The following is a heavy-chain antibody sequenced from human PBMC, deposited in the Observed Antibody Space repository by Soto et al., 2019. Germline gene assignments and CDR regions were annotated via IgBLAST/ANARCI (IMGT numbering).Heavy chain of an antibody. Sequence: QVQLVESGGGVVQPGRSLRLSCAASGFTFSNYSMHWVRQAPGKGLEWVAVISYDGSNKYYADSVKGRFTISRDNSNNTLYLQMNSLRAEDTAVYYCAREAGVYGSGSYGMDVWGQGTTVTVSS. V-gene: IGHV3-30-3*01. J-gene: IGHJ6*02. CDR2: ISYDGSNK. CDR1: GFTFSNYS. D-gene: IGHD3-10*01. CDR3: AREAGVYGSGSYGMDV.